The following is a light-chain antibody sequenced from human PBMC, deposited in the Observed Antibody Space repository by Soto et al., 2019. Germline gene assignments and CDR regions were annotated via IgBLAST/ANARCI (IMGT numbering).Light chain of an antibody. CDR1: QSISDT. CDR3: QQYNNWPWT. Sequence: EIVMPQSPATLSVSPGVRATLSCRASQSISDTLAWYQQKPGQAPRLLIYSASRGATGFPARFSGSGSGPDFALTISSLQSEDFSVYYCQQYNNWPWTFGQGTKVEI. V-gene: IGKV3-15*01. CDR2: SAS. J-gene: IGKJ1*01.